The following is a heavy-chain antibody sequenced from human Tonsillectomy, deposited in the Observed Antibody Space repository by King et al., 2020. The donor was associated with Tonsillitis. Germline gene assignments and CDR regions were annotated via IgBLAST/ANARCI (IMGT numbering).Heavy chain of an antibody. D-gene: IGHD6-6*01. CDR2: IDPSDSYT. V-gene: IGHV5-10-1*01. Sequence: QLVQSGAEVKKPGESLRISCKGSGYSFTNNWITGVRQMPGKGLEWMGRIDPSDSYTNYSPSFQGHVTLPADKSISTAYLQWSSLKASDTAMYYCAGSEYGRSSGGSLGFDYWGQGTLVTVSS. J-gene: IGHJ4*02. CDR3: AGSEYGRSSGGSLGFDY. CDR1: GYSFTNNW.